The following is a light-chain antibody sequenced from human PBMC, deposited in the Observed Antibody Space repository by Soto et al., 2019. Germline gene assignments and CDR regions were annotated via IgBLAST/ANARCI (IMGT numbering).Light chain of an antibody. CDR3: QQYNNWPWT. CDR1: QSVSSN. CDR2: GAS. V-gene: IGKV3-15*01. Sequence: EVLMTQSPATLSVSPGERATLSCRASQSVSSNLAWYQQKPGQAPRLLIYGASTRATGIPARFSGSGSGTDFTLTISRLEPEDFAVYYCQQYNNWPWTFGQGTKVDIK. J-gene: IGKJ1*01.